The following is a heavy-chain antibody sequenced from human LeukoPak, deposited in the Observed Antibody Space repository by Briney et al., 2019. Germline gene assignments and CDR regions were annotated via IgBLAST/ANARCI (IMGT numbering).Heavy chain of an antibody. Sequence: SVKVSCKASGGTFRSYAISWVRQAPGQGLEWMGRIIPIFGTRIYAQKFQGRVTIITDESTSTAYMELSSLRSEDTAVYYCARDTRRQSSSGYYLMDAFDIWGQGTMVTVSS. CDR1: GGTFRSYA. CDR2: IIPIFGTR. D-gene: IGHD3-22*01. CDR3: ARDTRRQSSSGYYLMDAFDI. J-gene: IGHJ3*02. V-gene: IGHV1-69*05.